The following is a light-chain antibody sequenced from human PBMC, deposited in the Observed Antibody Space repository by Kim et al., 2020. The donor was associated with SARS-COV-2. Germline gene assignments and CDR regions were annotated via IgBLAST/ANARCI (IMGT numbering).Light chain of an antibody. CDR2: YKSDSDK. V-gene: IGLV5-45*02. CDR3: SSYTSRSTWV. J-gene: IGLJ3*02. CDR1: SGINVGTYR. Sequence: QPVLTQPSSLSASPGASASLTCTLRSGINVGTYRIYWYQQKPGSPPQYLLRYKSDSDKQQGSGVPSRFSGSKDASANAGILLISGLQAEDEADYYCSSYTSRSTWVFGGGNQLTVL.